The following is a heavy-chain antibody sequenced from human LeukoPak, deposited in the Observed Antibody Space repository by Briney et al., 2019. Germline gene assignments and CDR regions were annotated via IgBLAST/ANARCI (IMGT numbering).Heavy chain of an antibody. V-gene: IGHV3-7*01. J-gene: IGHJ4*02. CDR2: IKQDGGVK. CDR3: ATGYSYVGAFDY. CDR1: GFTFSDYW. Sequence: PGGSLRLSCAASGFTFSDYWMNWVRQAPGKGLEWVANIKQDGGVKQYVGSVQGRFTISRDNAKNSLYLQMNSLRAEDTAVYYCATGYSYVGAFDYWGQGSLVTVSS. D-gene: IGHD5-18*01.